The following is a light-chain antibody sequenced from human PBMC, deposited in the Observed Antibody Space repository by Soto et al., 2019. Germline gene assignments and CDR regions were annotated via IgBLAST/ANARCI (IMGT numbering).Light chain of an antibody. CDR3: QQSYFTPT. J-gene: IGKJ1*01. CDR2: GAS. Sequence: DIQMTQSPSTLSGSLGDRVTITCRASQTISSWLAWYQQKPGKAPKLLIFGASNLQSGVPSRFSGSGSGTDFTLTISGVQHEDFATYYCQQSYFTPTFGQGTKVDIK. V-gene: IGKV1-39*01. CDR1: QTISSW.